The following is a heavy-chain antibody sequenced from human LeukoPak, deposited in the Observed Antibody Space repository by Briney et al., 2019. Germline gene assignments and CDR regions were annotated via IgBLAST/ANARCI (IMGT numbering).Heavy chain of an antibody. D-gene: IGHD5-18*01. V-gene: IGHV1-46*01. CDR1: GYTSTSYY. CDR3: ARDWRGYSYGYQFDP. Sequence: ASVKVSCKASGYTSTSYYMHWVRQAPGQGLEWMGIINPSGGSTSYAQKFQGRVTMTRDTSTSTVYMELSSLRSEDTAVYYCARDWRGYSYGYQFDPWGQGTLVTVSS. J-gene: IGHJ5*02. CDR2: INPSGGST.